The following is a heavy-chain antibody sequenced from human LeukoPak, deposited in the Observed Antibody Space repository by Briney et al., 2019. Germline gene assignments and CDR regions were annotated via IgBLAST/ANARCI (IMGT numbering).Heavy chain of an antibody. Sequence: SETLSLTCTVSGGSISSYYWSWIRQPPGKGLEWIGYIYYIAITNYSPSLKSRVTISLDTSKNQFSLKLSSVTAANTAIYYCATDISSAGTDYFDYWGQGTLVTVSS. CDR1: GGSISSYY. CDR3: ATDISSAGTDYFDY. J-gene: IGHJ4*02. D-gene: IGHD6-13*01. V-gene: IGHV4-59*01. CDR2: IYYIAIT.